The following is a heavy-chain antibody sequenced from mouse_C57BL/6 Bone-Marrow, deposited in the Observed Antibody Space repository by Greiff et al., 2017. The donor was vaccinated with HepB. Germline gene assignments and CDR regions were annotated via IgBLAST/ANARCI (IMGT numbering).Heavy chain of an antibody. Sequence: VQLKESGGGLVQPGGSLKLSCAASGFTFSDYGMAWVRQAPRKGPEWVAFISNLAYSIYYADTVTGRFTISRENAKNTLYLEMSSLRSEDTAMYYCARRGDGYYGAMDYWGQGTSVTVSS. D-gene: IGHD2-3*01. J-gene: IGHJ4*01. CDR1: GFTFSDYG. V-gene: IGHV5-15*01. CDR3: ARRGDGYYGAMDY. CDR2: ISNLAYSI.